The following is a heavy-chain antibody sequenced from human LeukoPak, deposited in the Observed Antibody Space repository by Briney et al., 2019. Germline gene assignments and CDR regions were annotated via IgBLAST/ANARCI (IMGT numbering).Heavy chain of an antibody. J-gene: IGHJ6*02. V-gene: IGHV3-30-3*01. Sequence: PGGSLRLSCAASGFTFSSYAMHWVRQAPGKGLEWVAVISYDGSNKYYADSVKGRFTISRDNSKNTLYLQMNSLRAEDTAVYYCAREETIDIYYYYGMDVWGQGTTVTVSS. D-gene: IGHD3-9*01. CDR2: ISYDGSNK. CDR1: GFTFSSYA. CDR3: AREETIDIYYYYGMDV.